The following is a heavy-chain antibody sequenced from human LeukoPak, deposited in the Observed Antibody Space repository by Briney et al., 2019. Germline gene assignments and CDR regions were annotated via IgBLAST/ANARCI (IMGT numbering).Heavy chain of an antibody. Sequence: SVKVSCKASGGTFSSYAISWVRQAPGQGLEWMGGIIPIFGTANYAQKFQGRVTITADESTSTAYMELSSLRSEDTAVYYCASGGRSGWYTNLDYWGQGTLVTVSS. D-gene: IGHD6-19*01. J-gene: IGHJ4*02. CDR1: GGTFSSYA. CDR3: ASGGRSGWYTNLDY. V-gene: IGHV1-69*13. CDR2: IIPIFGTA.